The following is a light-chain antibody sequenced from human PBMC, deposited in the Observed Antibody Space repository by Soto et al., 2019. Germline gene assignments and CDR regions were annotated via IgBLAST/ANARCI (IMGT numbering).Light chain of an antibody. V-gene: IGLV2-14*01. CDR1: SSDVGGYNY. CDR3: SSYTSSSTLCV. J-gene: IGLJ1*01. Sequence: QSVLTQPASVSGSLGQSITISCTGTSSDVGGYNYVSWYQQHPGKAPTLMIYEVNNRPSGVSNRFSGSKSGNTASLTISGLQAEDEGEYYCSSYTSSSTLCVFGTETKVTV. CDR2: EVN.